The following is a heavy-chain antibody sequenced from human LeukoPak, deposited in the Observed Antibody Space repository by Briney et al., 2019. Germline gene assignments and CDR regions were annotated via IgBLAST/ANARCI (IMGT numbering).Heavy chain of an antibody. J-gene: IGHJ5*02. Sequence: ASVKVSSMASGYTFSNYDINWVRQAAGQGLEWMAWMNPNTGKSGFAQRFQGRITMTRDTSIDTAYMELSSLGAEDTAVYYCARKSCTSTSCLHPWGQGTLVTVSS. D-gene: IGHD2-2*01. CDR3: ARKSCTSTSCLHP. CDR2: MNPNTGKS. CDR1: GYTFSNYD. V-gene: IGHV1-8*01.